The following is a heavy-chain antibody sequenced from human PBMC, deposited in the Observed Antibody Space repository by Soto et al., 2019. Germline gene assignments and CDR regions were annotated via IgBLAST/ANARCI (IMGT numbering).Heavy chain of an antibody. CDR2: IYHSGST. J-gene: IGHJ5*02. D-gene: IGHD3-22*01. Sequence: SETLSLTCAVSGGSIISGGYSCIWIRQPPGKGLEWIGYIYHSGSTYYNPSLKSRVTISVDRSKNQFSLKLSSVTAADTAVYYCARARHYDSSGYRNWFDPWGQGTLVTVSS. CDR1: GGSIISGGYS. V-gene: IGHV4-30-2*01. CDR3: ARARHYDSSGYRNWFDP.